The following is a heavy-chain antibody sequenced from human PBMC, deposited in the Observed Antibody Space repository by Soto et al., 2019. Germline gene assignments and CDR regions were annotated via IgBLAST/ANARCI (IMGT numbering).Heavy chain of an antibody. CDR1: GFTLSSYG. CDR3: AREVAVAGVPPGGAFQV. J-gene: IGHJ3*01. Sequence: QVQLVESGGGVVQPGTSLRLSCAASGFTLSSYGMHWVRQAPGKGLEWVAVLWSDGSTRYYADSVEGRFTISRDISKNQLSLLMNSLRADDTAIYYCAREVAVAGVPPGGAFQVWGQGTIVTVSS. CDR2: LWSDGSTR. D-gene: IGHD6-19*01. V-gene: IGHV3-33*01.